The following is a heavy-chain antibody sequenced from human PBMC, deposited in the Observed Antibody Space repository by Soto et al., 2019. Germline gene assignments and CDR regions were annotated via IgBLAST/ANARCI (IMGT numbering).Heavy chain of an antibody. CDR2: IWYDGSNK. J-gene: IGHJ4*02. Sequence: QVQLVESGGGVVQPGRSLRLSCAASGFTFSSYGMRWVRQAPGKGLEWVAVIWYDGSNKYYADSVKGRFTISRDNSKNTLYLQMNSLRAEDTAVYYCARDMSEWELLLPDYWGQGTLVTVSS. CDR3: ARDMSEWELLLPDY. D-gene: IGHD1-26*01. CDR1: GFTFSSYG. V-gene: IGHV3-33*01.